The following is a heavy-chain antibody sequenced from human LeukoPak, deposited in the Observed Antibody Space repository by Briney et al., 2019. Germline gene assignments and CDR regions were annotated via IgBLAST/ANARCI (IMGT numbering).Heavy chain of an antibody. CDR2: IYTSGST. J-gene: IGHJ3*02. Sequence: SETLSLTCTVSGGSISSYYWSWLRQPAGKGLEWIGRIYTSGSTNYNPSLKSRVTMSVDTSKNQFSLKLSSVTAADTAVYYCARDNSYSSSWLVPRGYYAFDIWGQGTMVTVSS. V-gene: IGHV4-4*07. CDR1: GGSISSYY. D-gene: IGHD6-13*01. CDR3: ARDNSYSSSWLVPRGYYAFDI.